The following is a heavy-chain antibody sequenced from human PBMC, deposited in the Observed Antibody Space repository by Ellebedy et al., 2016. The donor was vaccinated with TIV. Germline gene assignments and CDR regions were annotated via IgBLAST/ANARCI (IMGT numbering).Heavy chain of an antibody. J-gene: IGHJ6*02. CDR1: GYTFTSYG. V-gene: IGHV1-18*01. Sequence: AASVKVSCKASGYTFTSYGISWVRQAPGQGLEWIGWISAYNGNTNYAQKLQGRVTMTTDTSTSTAYMELRSLRSDDTAVYYCARELVPDYYYGMDVWGQGTTVTVSS. D-gene: IGHD6-13*01. CDR3: ARELVPDYYYGMDV. CDR2: ISAYNGNT.